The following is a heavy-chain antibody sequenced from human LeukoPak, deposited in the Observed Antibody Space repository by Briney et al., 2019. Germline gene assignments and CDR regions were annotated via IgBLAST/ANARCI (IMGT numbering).Heavy chain of an antibody. V-gene: IGHV3-21*01. CDR3: ARGGLNYADASDI. J-gene: IGHJ3*02. Sequence: PGGSLRLSCAASGSTFSRHSMNWVRQAPGKGLEWVSYISSGSSFIYYADSVKGRFTSARDKAENSLYLQMNSLRGEDTAVYYCARGGLNYADASDIWGQGTMVTVSS. D-gene: IGHD4-11*01. CDR2: ISSGSSFI. CDR1: GSTFSRHS.